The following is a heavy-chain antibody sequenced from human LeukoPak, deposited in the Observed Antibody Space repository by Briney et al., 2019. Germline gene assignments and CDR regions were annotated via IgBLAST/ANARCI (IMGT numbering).Heavy chain of an antibody. V-gene: IGHV1-18*01. CDR3: ARAYYDFWSGYPHYFDY. D-gene: IGHD3-3*01. J-gene: IGHJ4*02. CDR1: GYTFTSYG. Sequence: ASVKVSSKASGYTFTSYGISWVRQAPGQGLEWMGWISAYNGNTNYAQKLQGRVTMTTDTSTSTAYMELRSLRSDDTAVYYCARAYYDFWSGYPHYFDYWGQGTLVTVSS. CDR2: ISAYNGNT.